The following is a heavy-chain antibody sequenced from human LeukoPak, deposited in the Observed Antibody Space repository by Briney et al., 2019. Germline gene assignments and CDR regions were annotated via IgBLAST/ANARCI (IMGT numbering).Heavy chain of an antibody. J-gene: IGHJ4*02. CDR1: GGSISSSSYY. D-gene: IGHD6-19*01. CDR3: AGRYSSGKFDY. Sequence: PSETLSLTCTVSGGSISSSSYYWGWIRQPPGKGLEWIGSIYYSGSTYYNPSLKSRVTISVDTSKNQFSLKLSSVTAADTAVYYCAGRYSSGKFDYWGRGTLVTVSS. CDR2: IYYSGST. V-gene: IGHV4-39*07.